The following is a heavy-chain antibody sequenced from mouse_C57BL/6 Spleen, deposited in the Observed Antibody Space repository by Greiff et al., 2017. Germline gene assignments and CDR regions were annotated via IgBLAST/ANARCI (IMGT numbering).Heavy chain of an antibody. CDR3: ARSTFLTTVVANPFAY. CDR1: GYTFTSYG. CDR2: IYIGNGYT. V-gene: IGHV1-58*01. J-gene: IGHJ3*01. Sequence: EVQLQESGAELVRPGSSVKMSCKTSGYTFTSYGINWVKQRPGQGLEWIGYIYIGNGYTEYNEKFKGKATLTSDTSSSTAYMQLSSLTSEDSAIYFCARSTFLTTVVANPFAYWGQGTLVTVSA. D-gene: IGHD1-1*01.